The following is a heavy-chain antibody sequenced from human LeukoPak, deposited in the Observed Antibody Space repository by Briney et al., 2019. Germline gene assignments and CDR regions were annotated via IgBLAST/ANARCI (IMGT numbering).Heavy chain of an antibody. CDR2: ISYDGSNK. CDR3: ATSVGYDSSGSPYFDY. D-gene: IGHD3-22*01. J-gene: IGHJ4*02. Sequence: GRSLRLSCAASGFTFSSYGMHWVRQAPGQGLGWVAVISYDGSNKYYADSVKGRFTISRDNSKNTLYLQMNSLRAEDTAVYYCATSVGYDSSGSPYFDYWGQGTLVTVSS. V-gene: IGHV3-30*03. CDR1: GFTFSSYG.